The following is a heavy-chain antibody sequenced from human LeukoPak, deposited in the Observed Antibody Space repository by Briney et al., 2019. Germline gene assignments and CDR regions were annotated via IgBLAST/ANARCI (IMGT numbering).Heavy chain of an antibody. V-gene: IGHV3-30*18. Sequence: GGSLRLSCAASGFTFSSYGMHWVRQAPGKGLEWVAVISYDGSNKYYADSVKDRFTISRDNSKNTLYLQMNSLRAEDTAGYYCAKDQSGYELVFGGYSGGSFDYWGQGTLGTVSP. J-gene: IGHJ4*02. D-gene: IGHD5-12*01. CDR1: GFTFSSYG. CDR2: ISYDGSNK. CDR3: AKDQSGYELVFGGYSGGSFDY.